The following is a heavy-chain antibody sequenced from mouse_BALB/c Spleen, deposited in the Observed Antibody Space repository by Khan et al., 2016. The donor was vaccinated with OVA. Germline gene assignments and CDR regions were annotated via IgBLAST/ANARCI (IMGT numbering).Heavy chain of an antibody. D-gene: IGHD2-3*01. CDR3: ARPSYDPRDFEV. J-gene: IGHJ1*01. CDR1: GFNIKDTY. CDR2: IAPANVNT. V-gene: IGHV14-3*02. Sequence: VQLKQSGAELVKPGASVKLSCTASGFNIKDTYLHWVKQRPEQGLEWIGRIAPANVNTKYDPKFQGKATITSDTSSNTSYLQLNSLTSEDTAVYYCARPSYDPRDFEVWGAGTTVTVSS.